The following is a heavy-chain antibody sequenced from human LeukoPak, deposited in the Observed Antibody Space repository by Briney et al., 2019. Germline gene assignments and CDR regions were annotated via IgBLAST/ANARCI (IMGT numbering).Heavy chain of an antibody. D-gene: IGHD2-15*01. J-gene: IGHJ4*02. CDR1: GFTFTKYD. CDR2: LSGSAGSP. CDR3: TKVASSGSCYQSDY. V-gene: IGHV3-23*01. Sequence: SGGSLRLSCEASGFTFTKYDMHWVRQAPGKGLEWVSGLSGSAGSPYYADSVKGRFTISRDNSKNTLFLQMNNLRAEDTAIYYCTKVASSGSCYQSDYWGQGTLVTVSS.